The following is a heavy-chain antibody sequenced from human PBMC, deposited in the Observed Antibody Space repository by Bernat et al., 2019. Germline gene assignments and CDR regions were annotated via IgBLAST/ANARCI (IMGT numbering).Heavy chain of an antibody. V-gene: IGHV3-74*01. CDR1: GFTFSSYW. D-gene: IGHD1-26*01. J-gene: IGHJ5*02. Sequence: EVQLVESGGGLVQPGGSLRLSCAASGFTFSSYWMHWVRQAPGKGRVWVSRINSDGSSTSYADSVKGRFSISRDNAKNTVYFQMISLIAEDTAVYYCGRDGGNYWGWFDPWGQGTLVTVSS. CDR2: INSDGSST. CDR3: GRDGGNYWGWFDP.